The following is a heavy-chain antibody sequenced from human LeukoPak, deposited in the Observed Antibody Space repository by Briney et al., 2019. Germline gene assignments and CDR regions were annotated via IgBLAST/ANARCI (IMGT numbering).Heavy chain of an antibody. J-gene: IGHJ3*01. V-gene: IGHV3-15*05. Sequence: KPGGSLRLSCASSGFTFSNAWMTWVRQAPGKGLEWVGRIKSNTDGGTTDHAAPVRGRFTISRDNSKNTLYLQMRSLRAEDTAVYYCVKGALDSYYDPNWGQGTMVTVSS. CDR3: VKGALDSYYDPN. CDR1: GFTFSNAW. D-gene: IGHD3-22*01. CDR2: IKSNTDGGTT.